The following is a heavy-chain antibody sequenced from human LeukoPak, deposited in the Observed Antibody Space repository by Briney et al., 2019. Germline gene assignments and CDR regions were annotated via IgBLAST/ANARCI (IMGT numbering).Heavy chain of an antibody. J-gene: IGHJ3*02. V-gene: IGHV3-23*01. CDR2: ISGSGGST. D-gene: IGHD3-9*01. CDR1: GFTFSSYA. CDR3: AKLKPYYDILTGAFDI. Sequence: GGSLRLSCAASGFTFSSYAMSLVRQAPGKGLEWVSAISGSGGSTYYADSVKGRFTISRDNSKNTLYLQMNSLRAEDTAVYYCAKLKPYYDILTGAFDIWGQGTMVTVSS.